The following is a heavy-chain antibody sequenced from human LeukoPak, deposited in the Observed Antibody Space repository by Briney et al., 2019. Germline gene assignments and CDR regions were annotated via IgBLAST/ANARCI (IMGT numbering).Heavy chain of an antibody. J-gene: IGHJ4*02. CDR3: ATPGRRWNYFDF. CDR2: IKTKADGGTT. D-gene: IGHD5-24*01. Sequence: GGSLRLSCTVSGFTLSNAWMTWVRQAPGKGLEWIGRIKTKADGGTTDYAAPVKGRFTILRDDSKNTVYLQMNTLKIEDTAVYSCATPGRRWNYFDFWGRGTLVTVSP. V-gene: IGHV3-15*01. CDR1: GFTLSNAW.